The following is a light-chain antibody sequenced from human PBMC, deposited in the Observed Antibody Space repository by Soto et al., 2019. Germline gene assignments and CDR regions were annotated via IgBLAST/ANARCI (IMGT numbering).Light chain of an antibody. J-gene: IGKJ1*01. CDR1: QSISNY. CDR2: AAS. Sequence: DIQMTQSPSSLSASVVDRVTIICRASQSISNYLNWYQQKPGKAPKLLIYAASTLQSGVPSRFSGSGSGTEFTLTISSLQPDDFATYYCQQYNSYSFGQGTKVDI. V-gene: IGKV1-5*02. CDR3: QQYNSYS.